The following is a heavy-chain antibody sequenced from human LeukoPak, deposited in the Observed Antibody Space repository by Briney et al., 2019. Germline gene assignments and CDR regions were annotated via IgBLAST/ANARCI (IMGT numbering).Heavy chain of an antibody. CDR3: ARQGREYGVPYYFDY. CDR2: LYHGDSDT. CDR1: RYRFTSYS. D-gene: IGHD2-2*01. J-gene: IGHJ4*02. Sequence: KPGGSLMIYCKGSRYRFTSYSIGSLRPMPGEGVEWMGLLYHGDSDTRYSPSFQGQVTISADKSISTAYLQWSSLKASDTAMYYCARQGREYGVPYYFDYWGQGTLVTVSS. V-gene: IGHV5-51*01.